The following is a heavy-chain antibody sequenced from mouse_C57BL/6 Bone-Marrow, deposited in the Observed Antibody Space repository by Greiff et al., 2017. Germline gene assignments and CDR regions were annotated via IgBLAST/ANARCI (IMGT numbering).Heavy chain of an antibody. J-gene: IGHJ4*01. CDR3: ARDLGDAMDY. V-gene: IGHV1-26*01. CDR1: GYTFTDYY. Sequence: EVQLQQSGPELVKPGASVKISCKASGYTFTDYYMNWVKQSHGKSLEWIGDINPNNGGTSYNQKFKGKATLTVDKSSSTAYMELRSLTSEDSAVYYCARDLGDAMDYWGQGTSVTVSS. D-gene: IGHD4-1*01. CDR2: INPNNGGT.